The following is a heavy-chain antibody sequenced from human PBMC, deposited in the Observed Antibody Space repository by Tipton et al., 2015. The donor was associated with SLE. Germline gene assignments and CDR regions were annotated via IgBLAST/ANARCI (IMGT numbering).Heavy chain of an antibody. V-gene: IGHV4-39*07. CDR1: GGSISSSYY. J-gene: IGHJ6*02. CDR2: ISYTGST. Sequence: TLSLTCTVSGGSISSSYYWGWIRQSPGKGLEWIGSISYTGSTNYNPSLKSRVTMSVDTSRKQFSLKLTSVTAADTAVYYCARDGEMTTMEVWGQGTTVTVSS. CDR3: ARDGEMTTMEV. D-gene: IGHD5-24*01.